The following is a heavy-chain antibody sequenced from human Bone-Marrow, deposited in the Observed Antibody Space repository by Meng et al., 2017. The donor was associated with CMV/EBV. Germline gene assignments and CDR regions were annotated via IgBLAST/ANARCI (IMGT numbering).Heavy chain of an antibody. CDR3: ARDSRLGVAYYYYGMDV. Sequence: GESLKISCAASGFTFSSYEMNWVRQAPGKGLEWVSYISSSGSTIYYADSVKGRFTISRDNAKNSLYLQMNSLRAEDTAVYYCARDSRLGVAYYYYGMDVWGQGTTVTVPS. CDR2: ISSSGSTI. J-gene: IGHJ6*02. V-gene: IGHV3-48*03. CDR1: GFTFSSYE. D-gene: IGHD2-15*01.